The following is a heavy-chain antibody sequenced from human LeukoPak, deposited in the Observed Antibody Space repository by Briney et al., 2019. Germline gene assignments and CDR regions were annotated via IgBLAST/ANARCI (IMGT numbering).Heavy chain of an antibody. CDR2: IYYSGST. V-gene: IGHV4-59*01. CDR1: GGSISSYY. J-gene: IGHJ4*02. D-gene: IGHD3-22*01. Sequence: SETLSLTCTVSGGSISSYYWSWIRQPPGKGLEWIGYIYYSGSTNYNPSLKSRVTISADTSKNQFSLKVTSVTAADTAVYYCAGNHYYDSSGYTFDYWGQGTLVTVSS. CDR3: AGNHYYDSSGYTFDY.